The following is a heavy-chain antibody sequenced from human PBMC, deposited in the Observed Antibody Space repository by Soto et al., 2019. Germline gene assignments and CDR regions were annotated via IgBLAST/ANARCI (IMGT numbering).Heavy chain of an antibody. V-gene: IGHV3-49*03. CDR3: TRPSLRYFDWLLHHDAFDI. Sequence: GGSLKLSCTASGFTFGDYAMSWFRQAPGKGLEWVGFIRSKAYGGTTEYAASVKGRFTISRDDSKSIAYLQMNSLKTEDTAVYYCTRPSLRYFDWLLHHDAFDIWGQGTMVTVSS. J-gene: IGHJ3*02. CDR1: GFTFGDYA. CDR2: IRSKAYGGTT. D-gene: IGHD3-9*01.